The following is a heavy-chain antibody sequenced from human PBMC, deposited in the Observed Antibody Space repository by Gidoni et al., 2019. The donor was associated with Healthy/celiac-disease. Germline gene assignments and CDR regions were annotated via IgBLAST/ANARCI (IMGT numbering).Heavy chain of an antibody. D-gene: IGHD5-18*01. J-gene: IGHJ4*02. CDR2: INHSGST. Sequence: QVQLQQWGAGLLKPSEPLSLTCAVYGGSFSGYYWSWIRQPPGKGLEWIGEINHSGSTNYNPSLKSRVTISVDTSKNQFSLKLSSVTAADTAVYYCAKSPPGIQLWFGYWGQGTLVTVSS. CDR3: AKSPPGIQLWFGY. CDR1: GGSFSGYY. V-gene: IGHV4-34*01.